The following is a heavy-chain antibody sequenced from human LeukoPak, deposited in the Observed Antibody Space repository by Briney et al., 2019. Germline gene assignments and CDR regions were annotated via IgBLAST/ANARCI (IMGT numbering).Heavy chain of an antibody. V-gene: IGHV4-39*02. D-gene: IGHD6-13*01. CDR3: ARGLYDGGSWFHFDS. CDR2: IFFTGTT. J-gene: IGHJ4*02. Sequence: PSETLSLTCTVSGDSISSTNYYWARIRQPPGKGLEWIGNIFFTGTTFYNPSLKTRVIMSIGTSKNHFSLDLNSVTAADMAVYYCARGLYDGGSWFHFDSWGQGTLVTVSS. CDR1: GDSISSTNYY.